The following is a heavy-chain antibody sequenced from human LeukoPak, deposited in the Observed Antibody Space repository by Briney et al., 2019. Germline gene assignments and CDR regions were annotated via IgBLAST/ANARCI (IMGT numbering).Heavy chain of an antibody. CDR2: INPNSGGT. CDR3: ASKLSGQHLVLYHAFDI. CDR1: GYTFTSYG. V-gene: IGHV1-2*02. Sequence: ASVKASCKASGYTFTSYGISWVRQAPGQGLEWMGWINPNSGGTNYAQKFQGRVTMTRDTSISTAYMELSRLRSDDTAVYYCASKLSGQHLVLYHAFDIWGQGTMVTVSS. D-gene: IGHD6-13*01. J-gene: IGHJ3*02.